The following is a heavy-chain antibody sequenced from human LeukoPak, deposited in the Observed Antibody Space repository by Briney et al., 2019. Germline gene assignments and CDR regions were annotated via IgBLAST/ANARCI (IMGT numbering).Heavy chain of an antibody. D-gene: IGHD3-22*01. Sequence: GGSLRLSCTASGFTFGDYAMSWVRQAPGKGLEWVALIWYDGTNKYYADSVKGRFTISGDSSKNTLYLQMNNLRAEDTAVYYCARGPYYYDISGSPRGDYWGQGTLVTVSS. CDR2: IWYDGTNK. V-gene: IGHV3-33*01. CDR3: ARGPYYYDISGSPRGDY. CDR1: GFTFGDYA. J-gene: IGHJ4*02.